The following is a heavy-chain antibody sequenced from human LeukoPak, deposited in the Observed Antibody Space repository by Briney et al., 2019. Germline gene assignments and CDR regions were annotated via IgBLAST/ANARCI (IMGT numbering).Heavy chain of an antibody. Sequence: SETLSLTCTVSGDSISRSNFYWGWIRQPPGKGLEWIGSIHHSGSTYYNPSLKSRVNISVDTSKNQFSLKLSSVTAADTAVYYCARPTYYDNSGYYYWGQGTLVTVSS. CDR1: GDSISRSNFY. V-gene: IGHV4-39*01. CDR2: IHHSGST. J-gene: IGHJ4*02. D-gene: IGHD3-22*01. CDR3: ARPTYYDNSGYYY.